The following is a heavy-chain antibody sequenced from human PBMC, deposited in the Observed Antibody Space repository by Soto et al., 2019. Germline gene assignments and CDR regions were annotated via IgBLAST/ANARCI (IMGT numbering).Heavy chain of an antibody. CDR2: INSDGSST. J-gene: IGHJ6*01. V-gene: IGHV3-74*01. D-gene: IGHD6-19*01. CDR1: GFTFSSYW. Sequence: EVQLVESGGGLVQPGGSLRLSCAASGFTFSSYWMHCVRQAPGKGLVWVSRINSDGSSTSYADSVKGRFTISRDTAKYPSYLPMISLGAEDRAMYSLARMWAVAGHYDYYGSDVWGQVTTVTVS. CDR3: ARMWAVAGHYDYYGSDV.